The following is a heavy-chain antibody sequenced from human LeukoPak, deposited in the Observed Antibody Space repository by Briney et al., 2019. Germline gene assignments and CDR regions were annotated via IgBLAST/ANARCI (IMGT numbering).Heavy chain of an antibody. CDR3: TKWSGFGDD. CDR1: GFTFSSNS. Sequence: GGSLRLSCAASGFTFSSNSMTWVRQTPGQGLGWVSGISGSGDSTFYADSVKGRLTISRDNSRNTLYLQMSSLRPEGTAVYYCTKWSGFGDDWGQGTLVTVSS. V-gene: IGHV3-23*01. CDR2: ISGSGDST. D-gene: IGHD3-10*01. J-gene: IGHJ4*02.